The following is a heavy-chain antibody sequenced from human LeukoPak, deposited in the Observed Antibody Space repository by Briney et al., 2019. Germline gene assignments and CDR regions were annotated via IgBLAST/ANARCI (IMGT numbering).Heavy chain of an antibody. Sequence: SETLSLTCTVSGGSISSSSYYWGWIRQPPGKGLEWIGSIYFGGNTYYNPSLKSRVTISADTSKNQFSLKLSSVTAADTAVYYCARDHREYFDYWGQGTLVTVSS. CDR1: GGSISSSSYY. CDR3: ARDHREYFDY. V-gene: IGHV4-39*02. J-gene: IGHJ4*02. D-gene: IGHD1-26*01. CDR2: IYFGGNT.